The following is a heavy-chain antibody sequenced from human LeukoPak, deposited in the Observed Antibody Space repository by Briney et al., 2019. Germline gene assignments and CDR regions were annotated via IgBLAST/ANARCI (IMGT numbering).Heavy chain of an antibody. CDR1: GYTFTSYY. CDR2: INPSSGST. J-gene: IGHJ4*02. CDR3: ARGGRGGIPFDF. V-gene: IGHV1-46*01. Sequence: ASVKVSCKASGYTFTSYYMHWVRQAPGQGLEWMGIINPSSGSTSYAQKFQGRVTMTRDTSTSTVYMELNRLRSDDTAVYYCARGGRGGIPFDFWGQGTLVTVS. D-gene: IGHD5-18*01.